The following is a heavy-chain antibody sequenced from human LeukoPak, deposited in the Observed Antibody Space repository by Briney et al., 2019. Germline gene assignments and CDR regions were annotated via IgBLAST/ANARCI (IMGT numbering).Heavy chain of an antibody. V-gene: IGHV4-59*01. CDR3: ARAHSSGWPHMFDP. J-gene: IGHJ5*02. D-gene: IGHD6-19*01. CDR1: GGSISTYS. Sequence: KPSETLSLTCTVPGGSISTYSWTWVRQPPGKGVEWVGNIYYSGSTNYNPSLKSRVTISIDTSKNQFSLKMSSVTAADTAVYYCARAHSSGWPHMFDPWGQGTLVTVPS. CDR2: IYYSGST.